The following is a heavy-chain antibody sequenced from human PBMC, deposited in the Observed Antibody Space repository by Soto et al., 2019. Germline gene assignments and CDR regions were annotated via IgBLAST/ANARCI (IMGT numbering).Heavy chain of an antibody. CDR1: GGTFSSYA. Sequence: SVKVSCKASGGTFSSYAISWVRQAPGQGLEWMGGIIPIFGTANYAQKFQGRVTITADESTSTAYMELSSLRSEDTAVYYCARVGQQLDLYYYYGMDVWGQGTTVTVSS. J-gene: IGHJ6*02. CDR2: IIPIFGTA. V-gene: IGHV1-69*13. CDR3: ARVGQQLDLYYYYGMDV. D-gene: IGHD6-13*01.